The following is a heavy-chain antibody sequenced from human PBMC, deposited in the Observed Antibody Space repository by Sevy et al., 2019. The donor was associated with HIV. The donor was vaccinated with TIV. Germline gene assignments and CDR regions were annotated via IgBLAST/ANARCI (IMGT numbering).Heavy chain of an antibody. Sequence: GGSLRLSCAASGFTFSTYYMTWIRQAPGKGLEWLAYISLSHHTIYYADSVKGRFTISRDNAKNSLYLQMNNLRAGDTATYYCARDLGYSSAWYGPHFDHWGQGALVTVSS. CDR2: ISLSHHTI. CDR1: GFTFSTYY. V-gene: IGHV3-11*01. D-gene: IGHD6-19*01. CDR3: ARDLGYSSAWYGPHFDH. J-gene: IGHJ4*02.